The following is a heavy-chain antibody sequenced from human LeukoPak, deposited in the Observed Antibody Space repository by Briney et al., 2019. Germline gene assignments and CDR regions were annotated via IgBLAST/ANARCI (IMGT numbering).Heavy chain of an antibody. J-gene: IGHJ4*02. Sequence: ASVKVSCKASGYTFTRYGISWVRQAPGQGLEWMGCISAYNGKTNYAQKLQGRVTMTTDTSTSTAYMELRSLRSDDTAVYYCASGIRDGYNSDYWGQGTLVTVSS. D-gene: IGHD5-24*01. CDR2: ISAYNGKT. CDR1: GYTFTRYG. V-gene: IGHV1-18*01. CDR3: ASGIRDGYNSDY.